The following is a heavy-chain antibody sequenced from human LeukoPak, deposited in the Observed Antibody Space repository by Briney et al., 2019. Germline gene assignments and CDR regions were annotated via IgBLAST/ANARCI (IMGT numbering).Heavy chain of an antibody. CDR1: GGTFSSYA. J-gene: IGHJ6*02. D-gene: IGHD2-15*01. V-gene: IGHV1-69*13. CDR2: IIPIFGTA. Sequence: ALVKVSCKASGGTFSSYAISWVRQAPGQGLEWMGGIIPIFGTANYAQKFQGRVTITADESTSTAYMELSSLRSEDTAVYYCARGSPYCSGGSCYSYYYYYGMDVWGQGTTVTVSS. CDR3: ARGSPYCSGGSCYSYYYYYGMDV.